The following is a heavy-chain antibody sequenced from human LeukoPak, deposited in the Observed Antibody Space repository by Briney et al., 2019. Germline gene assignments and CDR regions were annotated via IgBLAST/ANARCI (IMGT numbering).Heavy chain of an antibody. CDR2: IYTSGST. J-gene: IGHJ4*02. V-gene: IGHV4-61*02. Sequence: SETLSLTCTVSGGSISSGSYYRSWIRQPAGKGLEWIGRIYTSGSTNYNPSLKSRVTISVDTSKNQFSLKLSSVTAADTAVYYCARLNPKQYYFDYWGQGTLVTVSS. CDR3: ARLNPKQYYFDY. CDR1: GGSISSGSYY. D-gene: IGHD4-11*01.